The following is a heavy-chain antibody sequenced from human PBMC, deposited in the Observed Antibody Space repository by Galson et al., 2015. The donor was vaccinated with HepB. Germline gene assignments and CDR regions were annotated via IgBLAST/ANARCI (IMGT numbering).Heavy chain of an antibody. CDR3: ARGGPPCSSTSCPTG. Sequence: SVKVSCKASGYTFTGHYMHWVRQAPGQGLEWMGWINPNSGGTNYAQKFQGRVTMTRDTSISTAYMELSRLRSDDTAVYYCARGGPPCSSTSCPTGWGQGTLVTVSS. CDR1: GYTFTGHY. D-gene: IGHD2-2*01. J-gene: IGHJ4*02. V-gene: IGHV1-2*02. CDR2: INPNSGGT.